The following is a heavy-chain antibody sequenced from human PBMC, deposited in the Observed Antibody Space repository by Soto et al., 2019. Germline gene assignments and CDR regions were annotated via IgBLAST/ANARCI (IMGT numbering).Heavy chain of an antibody. D-gene: IGHD7-27*01. Sequence: EVQLVESGGGLVQPGGSLRLSCAVSGFSFSSYWMSWVRQAPGRGLEWVATIAHDGSEKFYVDSVKGRFTISRDNTKNSLYLQMNSLRAEDTALCYCARESNAHFDYWGQGTMVTVSS. CDR2: IAHDGSEK. CDR3: ARESNAHFDY. J-gene: IGHJ4*02. CDR1: GFSFSSYW. V-gene: IGHV3-7*01.